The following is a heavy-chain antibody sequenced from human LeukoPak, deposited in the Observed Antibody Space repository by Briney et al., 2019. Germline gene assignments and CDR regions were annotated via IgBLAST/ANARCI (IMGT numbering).Heavy chain of an antibody. CDR1: GFTFRDYY. V-gene: IGHV3-11*04. Sequence: GGSLRLSCTASGFTFRDYYVTWIRQAPGKGLEWVSYIRSTGSSTAYADSVKGRFTISRDNAKNSLYLQMNSLRAEDTAVYYCARDWFTYYYDSSGYQGDYWGQGTLVTVSS. CDR3: ARDWFTYYYDSSGYQGDY. CDR2: IRSTGSST. J-gene: IGHJ4*02. D-gene: IGHD3-22*01.